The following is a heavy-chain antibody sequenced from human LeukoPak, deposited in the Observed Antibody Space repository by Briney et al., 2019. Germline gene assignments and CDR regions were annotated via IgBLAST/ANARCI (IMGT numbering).Heavy chain of an antibody. CDR3: ARALAKGLRYFDWLSFGAFDI. V-gene: IGHV4-59*11. J-gene: IGHJ3*02. Sequence: SETLSLTCTVSGGSISSHYWSWIRQPPGKGLEWIGYIYYSGSTNYNPSLKSRVTISVDTSKNQFSLKLSSVTAADTAVYYCARALAKGLRYFDWLSFGAFDIWGQGTMVTVSS. CDR2: IYYSGST. D-gene: IGHD3-9*01. CDR1: GGSISSHY.